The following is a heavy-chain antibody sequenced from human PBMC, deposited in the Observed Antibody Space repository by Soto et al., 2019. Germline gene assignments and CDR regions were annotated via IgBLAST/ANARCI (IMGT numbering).Heavy chain of an antibody. CDR2: IKSKTDGGTT. V-gene: IGHV3-15*01. Sequence: PGGSLRLSCAASGFTFSNAWMSWVRQAPGKGLEWVGRIKSKTDGGTTDYAAPVKGRFTISRDDSKNTLYLQMNSLKTEDTAVYYCTTLRLERDYGDYETDYYYYYYMDVWGKGTTVTVSS. J-gene: IGHJ6*03. CDR3: TTLRLERDYGDYETDYYYYYYMDV. D-gene: IGHD4-17*01. CDR1: GFTFSNAW.